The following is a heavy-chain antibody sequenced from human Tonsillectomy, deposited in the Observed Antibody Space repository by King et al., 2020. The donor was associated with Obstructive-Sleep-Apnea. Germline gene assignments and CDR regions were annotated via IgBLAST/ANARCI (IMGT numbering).Heavy chain of an antibody. J-gene: IGHJ6*02. CDR2: FSWNSGSI. V-gene: IGHV3-9*01. Sequence: VQLVESGGGLVQPGRSLRLSCAASGFSFDDDAMHWVRQAPGEGLEWVSGFSWNSGSIGYADSVKGRCTISRDNAKNSLYLQMNSRRAEDTALYYCAKDTGHDYGDYGSGMDVWGQGTTVTVSS. CDR1: GFSFDDDA. CDR3: AKDTGHDYGDYGSGMDV. D-gene: IGHD4-17*01.